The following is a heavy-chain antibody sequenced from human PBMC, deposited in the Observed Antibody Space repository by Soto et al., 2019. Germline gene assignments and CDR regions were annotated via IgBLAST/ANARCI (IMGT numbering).Heavy chain of an antibody. CDR1: GGSISSGGYY. Sequence: TLSLTCTVSGGSISSGGYYWSWIRQHPGKGLEWIGYIYYSGSTYYNPSLKSRVTISVDTSKNQFSLKLSSVTAADTAVYYCARATTIFGVVSEVQFDYSGQGTLVTVSS. V-gene: IGHV4-31*03. D-gene: IGHD3-3*01. CDR2: IYYSGST. CDR3: ARATTIFGVVSEVQFDY. J-gene: IGHJ4*02.